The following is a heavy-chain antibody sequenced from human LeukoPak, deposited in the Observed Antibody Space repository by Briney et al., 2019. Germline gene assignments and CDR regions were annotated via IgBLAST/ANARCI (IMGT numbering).Heavy chain of an antibody. Sequence: KTGGSLRLSCAASGFTFSSYSMNWVRQAPGKGLEWVSSISSSSSYIYYADSVKGRFTISRDNAKNSLYLQMNSLRAEDTAVYYCARPYDSSGYYPVDYWGQGTLVTVSS. V-gene: IGHV3-21*01. CDR1: GFTFSSYS. CDR2: ISSSSSYI. CDR3: ARPYDSSGYYPVDY. D-gene: IGHD3-22*01. J-gene: IGHJ4*02.